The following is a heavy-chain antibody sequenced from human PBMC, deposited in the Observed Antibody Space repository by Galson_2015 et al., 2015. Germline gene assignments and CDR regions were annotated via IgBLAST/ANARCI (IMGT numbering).Heavy chain of an antibody. CDR1: GFTFNSYG. V-gene: IGHV3-33*01. Sequence: SLRLSCAASGFTFNSYGMNWVRQAPGKGLEWVAVIWYDGGNKDYADSVKGRFTISRDNSKNTLYLQMNSLRAEDTAVYYCAREQQWRFDYWGQGTLVTVSS. CDR2: IWYDGGNK. J-gene: IGHJ4*02. CDR3: AREQQWRFDY. D-gene: IGHD6-19*01.